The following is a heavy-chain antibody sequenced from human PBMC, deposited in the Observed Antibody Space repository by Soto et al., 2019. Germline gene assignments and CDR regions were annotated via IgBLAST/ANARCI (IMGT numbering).Heavy chain of an antibody. D-gene: IGHD3-22*01. J-gene: IGHJ5*02. Sequence: EVQLVESGGGLVKPGGSLRLSCAASGFTFSSYSMNWVRQAPGKGLEWVSSISSSSSYIYYADSVKGRFTISRDNAKNSLYLQRNSLRAEDTAVYYCARGLYYYDSSGYYSPWGQGTLVTVSS. CDR2: ISSSSSYI. CDR1: GFTFSSYS. V-gene: IGHV3-21*01. CDR3: ARGLYYYDSSGYYSP.